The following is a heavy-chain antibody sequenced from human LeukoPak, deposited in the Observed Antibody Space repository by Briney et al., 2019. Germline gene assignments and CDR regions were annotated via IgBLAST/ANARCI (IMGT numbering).Heavy chain of an antibody. J-gene: IGHJ4*02. CDR3: ARHNADYDILTGYSHFHYYFDY. V-gene: IGHV1-69*13. Sequence: ASVKVSCKASGGTFSSYAISWVRQAPGQGLEWMGGIIPIFGTANYAQKFQGRVTITADESTSTAYMELSSLRSEDTAVYYCARHNADYDILTGYSHFHYYFDYWGQGTLVTVSS. D-gene: IGHD3-9*01. CDR1: GGTFSSYA. CDR2: IIPIFGTA.